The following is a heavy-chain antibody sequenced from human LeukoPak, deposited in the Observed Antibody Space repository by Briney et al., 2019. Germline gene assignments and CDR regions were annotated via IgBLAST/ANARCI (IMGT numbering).Heavy chain of an antibody. V-gene: IGHV4-61*02. CDR3: ARDLYGYSWFDP. CDR2: ISTSGST. D-gene: IGHD5-18*01. CDR1: GGSISSSGYC. J-gene: IGHJ5*02. Sequence: SETLSLTCTVSGGSISSSGYCWNWIRQPAGTGLERIGRISTSGSTNYNPSLKSRVTISVDTSKNQFSLKLSSMTAADTALYYCARDLYGYSWFDPWGQGTPVTVSS.